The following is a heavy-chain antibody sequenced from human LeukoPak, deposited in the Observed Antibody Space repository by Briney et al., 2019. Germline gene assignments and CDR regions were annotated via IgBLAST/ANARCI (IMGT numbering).Heavy chain of an antibody. CDR3: TRNWGSDNWFDS. V-gene: IGHV3-53*01. CDR1: GFTFSNAW. CDR2: IYSGGST. J-gene: IGHJ5*01. D-gene: IGHD7-27*01. Sequence: PGGSLRLSCAASGFTFSNAWMSWVRQAPGKGLEWVSVIYSGGSTYYADSVKGRFTISRDNSKNTLYLQMNSLRAEDTAMYYCTRNWGSDNWFDSWGQGTLVTVSS.